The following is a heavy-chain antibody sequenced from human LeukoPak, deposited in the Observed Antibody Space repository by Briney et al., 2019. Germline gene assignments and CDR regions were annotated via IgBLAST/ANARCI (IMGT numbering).Heavy chain of an antibody. Sequence: SVKVSCKASGGTFSSYAISWVRQAPGQGLEWMGGIIPIFGTANYAQKFQGRVTITADESTSTAYMELSSLRSEDTAVYYCARDPPALHCSGGSCYFDYWGQGTLVTVSS. D-gene: IGHD2-15*01. CDR1: GGTFSSYA. J-gene: IGHJ4*02. V-gene: IGHV1-69*13. CDR2: IIPIFGTA. CDR3: ARDPPALHCSGGSCYFDY.